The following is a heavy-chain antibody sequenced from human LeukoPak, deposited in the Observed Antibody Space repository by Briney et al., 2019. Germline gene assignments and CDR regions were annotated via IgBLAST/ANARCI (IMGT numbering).Heavy chain of an antibody. CDR3: ARGYSGYDSWGSDYFDY. CDR1: GFTFSSYA. J-gene: IGHJ4*02. D-gene: IGHD5-12*01. V-gene: IGHV4-4*07. Sequence: GSLRLSCAASGFTFSSYAMSWIRQPAGKGLEWIGRIYTSGSTNYNPSLKSRVTISVDTSKNQFSLKLSSVTAADTAVYYCARGYSGYDSWGSDYFDYWGQGTLVTVSS. CDR2: IYTSGST.